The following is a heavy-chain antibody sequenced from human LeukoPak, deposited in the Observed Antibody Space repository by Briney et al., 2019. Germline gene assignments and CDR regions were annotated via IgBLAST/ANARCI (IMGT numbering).Heavy chain of an antibody. J-gene: IGHJ6*02. Sequence: PSETLSLTCTVSGGSISSGGYYWSWIRQHPGKGLEWIGYIYYSGSTYYNPSLKSRVTISVDTSKNQFSLKLSSVTAADTAVYYCASGITVIAKNYYYGMDVWGQGTTVTVSS. CDR2: IYYSGST. CDR1: GGSISSGGYY. V-gene: IGHV4-31*03. CDR3: ASGITVIAKNYYYGMDV. D-gene: IGHD4-11*01.